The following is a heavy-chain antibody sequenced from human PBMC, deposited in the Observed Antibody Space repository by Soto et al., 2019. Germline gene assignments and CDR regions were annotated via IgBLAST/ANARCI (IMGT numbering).Heavy chain of an antibody. CDR1: GFTFSSYG. J-gene: IGHJ6*04. CDR3: AKDINGYSSGWYSYYYGMDV. Sequence: PGGSLRLSCAASGFTFSSYGMHWVRQAPGKGLEWVAVISYDGSNKYYADSAKGRFTISRDNSKNTLYLQMNSLRAEDTAVYYCAKDINGYSSGWYSYYYGMDVWGKGTTVTVSS. CDR2: ISYDGSNK. V-gene: IGHV3-30*18. D-gene: IGHD6-19*01.